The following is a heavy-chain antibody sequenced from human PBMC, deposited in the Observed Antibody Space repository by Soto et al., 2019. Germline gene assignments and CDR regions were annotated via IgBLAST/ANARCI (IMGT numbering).Heavy chain of an antibody. CDR1: GFTFSNYG. D-gene: IGHD2-21*01. Sequence: EVQLLESGGGLIQPGGSLRLSCEASGFTFSNYGMTWVRLAPGKGLEWVSTISGSGGRTFYADPVKGRFTISRDNSKNTLYLQMKSLRAEDTAVYYCAKEMIASTLADFFDYWGQGTLVNVSS. J-gene: IGHJ4*02. V-gene: IGHV3-23*01. CDR2: ISGSGGRT. CDR3: AKEMIASTLADFFDY.